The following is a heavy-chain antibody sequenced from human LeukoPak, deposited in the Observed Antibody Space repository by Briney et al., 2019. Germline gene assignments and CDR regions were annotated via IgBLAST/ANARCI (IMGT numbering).Heavy chain of an antibody. CDR3: ARHNSGYLNWFDP. Sequence: SETLSLTCTVSGGSISNSGYYWGWIRQPPGQGLEWVGTIYYSGSAYHNPSLKSRVTLSVDTSKNQFSLKLSSVTAPDTAVYYCARHNSGYLNWFDPRGQGALVTLSP. CDR1: GGSISNSGYY. V-gene: IGHV4-39*01. D-gene: IGHD5-12*01. CDR2: IYYSGSA. J-gene: IGHJ5*02.